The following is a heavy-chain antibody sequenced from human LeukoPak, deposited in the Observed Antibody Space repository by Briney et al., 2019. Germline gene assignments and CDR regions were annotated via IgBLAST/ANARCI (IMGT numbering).Heavy chain of an antibody. J-gene: IGHJ4*02. CDR3: ARDGYDLDTSMVSTNFDY. Sequence: PGGSLRLSCAASGFTFSSYGMHWVRQAPGKGLEWVAVISYDGSNKYYADSAKGRFTISRDNSKNTLYLQMNSLRAEDTAVYYCARDGYDLDTSMVSTNFDYWGQGTLVTVSS. CDR1: GFTFSSYG. D-gene: IGHD5-18*01. CDR2: ISYDGSNK. V-gene: IGHV3-30*03.